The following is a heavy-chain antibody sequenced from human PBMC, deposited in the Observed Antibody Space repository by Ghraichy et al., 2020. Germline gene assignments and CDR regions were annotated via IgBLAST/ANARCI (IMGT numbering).Heavy chain of an antibody. J-gene: IGHJ4*01. D-gene: IGHD6-6*01. CDR3: AREPTYSSSSAPAWGFDY. CDR1: GGSVSSGSYY. V-gene: IGHV4-61*01. CDR2: IYYSGST. Sequence: SETLSLTCTVSGGSVSSGSYYWSWIRQPPGKGLEWIGYIYYSGSTNYNPSLKSRVTISVDTSKNQFSLKLSSVTAADTAVYYCAREPTYSSSSAPAWGFDYWGHGTLVTVSS.